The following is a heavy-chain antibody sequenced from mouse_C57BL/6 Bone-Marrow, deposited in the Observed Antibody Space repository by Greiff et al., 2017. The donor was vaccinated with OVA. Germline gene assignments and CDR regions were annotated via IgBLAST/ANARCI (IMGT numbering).Heavy chain of an antibody. D-gene: IGHD2-3*01. V-gene: IGHV5-17*01. CDR3: ARGWSLFAY. CDR2: ISSGSSTI. J-gene: IGHJ3*01. CDR1: GFTFSDYG. Sequence: EVKVEESGGGLVKPGGSLKLSCAASGFTFSDYGMHWVRQAPEKGLEWVAYISSGSSTIYYADTVKGRFTISRDNAKNTLFLQMTSLRSEDTAMYYCARGWSLFAYWGQGTLVTVSA.